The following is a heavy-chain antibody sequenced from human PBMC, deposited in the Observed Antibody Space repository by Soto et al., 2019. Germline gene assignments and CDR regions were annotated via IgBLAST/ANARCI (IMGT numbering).Heavy chain of an antibody. CDR3: AKHKVEYANSGLDR. Sequence: QLQLQESGPGLVKPSETLSLTCSVSGASINTSPYYWGWIRQPPGGGLEWIGSVFSTGSTYYNPSLKGRVTVSVDASGNEVSLKVYSVTDADTAVYYCAKHKVEYANSGLDRWGQGTLVAVSS. V-gene: IGHV4-39*01. CDR2: VFSTGST. D-gene: IGHD2-2*01. J-gene: IGHJ5*02. CDR1: GASINTSPYY.